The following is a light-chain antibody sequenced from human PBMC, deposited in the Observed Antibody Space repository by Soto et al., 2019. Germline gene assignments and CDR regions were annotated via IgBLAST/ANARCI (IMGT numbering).Light chain of an antibody. CDR3: LQDRSYPYT. Sequence: AIQMTQSPSSLSASAGDRVTIACRASQGIGSDLGWYQQKAGKAPKLLIYDASSLQSGVPSRFSGSGSGTEFTLTISSLQPEDFATYYCLQDRSYPYTFGQGTTLEIK. CDR2: DAS. CDR1: QGIGSD. J-gene: IGKJ2*01. V-gene: IGKV1-6*01.